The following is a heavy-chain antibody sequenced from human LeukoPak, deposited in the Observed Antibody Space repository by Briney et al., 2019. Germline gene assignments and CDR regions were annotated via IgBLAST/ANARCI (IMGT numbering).Heavy chain of an antibody. CDR3: ARHPKSGYSGYESDY. D-gene: IGHD5-12*01. CDR1: GGSLSSGGYY. CDR2: IYHSGST. Sequence: SQTLSLTCTVSGGSLSSGGYYWSWIRQPPGKGLEWIGYIYHSGSTYYNPSLKSRVTISVDTSKNQFSLKLSSVSAADTAMYYCARHPKSGYSGYESDYWGQGTLVTVSS. J-gene: IGHJ4*02. V-gene: IGHV4-30-2*01.